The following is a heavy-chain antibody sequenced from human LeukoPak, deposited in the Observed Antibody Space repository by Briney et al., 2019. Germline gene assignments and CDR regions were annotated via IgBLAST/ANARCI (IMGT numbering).Heavy chain of an antibody. CDR3: ARGHYDILTAYYSTDY. V-gene: IGHV3-9*01. J-gene: IGHJ4*02. D-gene: IGHD3-9*01. CDR1: GFTFDDYA. CDR2: ISWNSGSI. Sequence: GGSLRLSYAASGFTFDDYAMHWVRLAPGKGLEWVSDISWNSGSIGYADSVKGRFTISRDNAKNSLYLQMNSLRAEDTAVYYCARGHYDILTAYYSTDYWGQGTLVTVSS.